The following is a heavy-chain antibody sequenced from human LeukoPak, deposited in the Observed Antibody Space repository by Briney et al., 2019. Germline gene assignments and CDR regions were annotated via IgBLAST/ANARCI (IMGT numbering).Heavy chain of an antibody. V-gene: IGHV4-39*07. CDR1: GGSISSSSYY. CDR3: ARSIYSGSYRRAYYYYYGMDV. J-gene: IGHJ6*02. D-gene: IGHD1-26*01. Sequence: SETLSLTCTVSGGSISSSSYYWGWIRQPPGKGLEWIGEINHSGSTNYNPSLKSRVTISVDTSKNQFSLKLSSVTAADTAVYYCARSIYSGSYRRAYYYYYGMDVWGQGTTVTVSS. CDR2: INHSGST.